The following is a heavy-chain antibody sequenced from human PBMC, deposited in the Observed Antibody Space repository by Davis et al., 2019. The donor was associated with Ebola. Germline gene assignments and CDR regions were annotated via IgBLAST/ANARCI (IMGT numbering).Heavy chain of an antibody. J-gene: IGHJ4*02. CDR3: ARGPGYSYGIDY. Sequence: SETLSLTCAVYGGSFSGYYWSWIRQPPGKGLEWIGEIYHSGSTNYNPSLKSRVTISVDKSKNQFSLKLNSVTAADTAVYYCARGPGYSYGIDYWGQGTLVTVSS. CDR2: IYHSGST. V-gene: IGHV4-34*01. CDR1: GGSFSGYY. D-gene: IGHD5-18*01.